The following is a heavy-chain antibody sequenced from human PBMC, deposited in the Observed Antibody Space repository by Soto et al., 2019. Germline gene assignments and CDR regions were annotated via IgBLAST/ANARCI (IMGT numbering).Heavy chain of an antibody. V-gene: IGHV4-59*01. CDR2: IYHTGST. J-gene: IGHJ4*02. CDR3: ARSVNRGYSYGYGH. Sequence: PSETLSLTXXVSGGAITNYYWNWIRQTPGKGLEWIGYIYHTGSTSKNPSLKSRVTLSVDTSKNQLTLNLTSVTAADTAIYYCARSVNRGYSYGYGHWGQGTLVTVSS. CDR1: GGAITNYY. D-gene: IGHD5-18*01.